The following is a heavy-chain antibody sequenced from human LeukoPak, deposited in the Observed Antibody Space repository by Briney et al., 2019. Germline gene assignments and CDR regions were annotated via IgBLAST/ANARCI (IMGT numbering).Heavy chain of an antibody. CDR2: ISAYNGNT. Sequence: ASVKVSCKASGYTFTSYGISWVRQAPGQGLEWMGWISAYNGNTNYAQKLQGRVTMTTDTSTSTAYMELRSLRSDDTAVYYCARDIPTLTSRYNWNDAPLDYWGQGTLVTVSS. J-gene: IGHJ4*02. CDR3: ARDIPTLTSRYNWNDAPLDY. D-gene: IGHD1-20*01. CDR1: GYTFTSYG. V-gene: IGHV1-18*01.